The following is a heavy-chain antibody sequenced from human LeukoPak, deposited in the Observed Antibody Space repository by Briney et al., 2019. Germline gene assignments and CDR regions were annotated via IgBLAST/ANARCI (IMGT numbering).Heavy chain of an antibody. CDR3: ARLGSWRDY. CDR1: GGSISSYY. D-gene: IGHD2-15*01. CDR2: IYYSGST. Sequence: SETLSLTRTVSGGSISSYYWSWIRQPPGKGLEWIGYIYYSGSTNYNPSLKSRVTISVDTSKNQFSLKLSSVTAADTAVYYCARLGSWRDYWGQGTLVTVSS. J-gene: IGHJ4*02. V-gene: IGHV4-59*08.